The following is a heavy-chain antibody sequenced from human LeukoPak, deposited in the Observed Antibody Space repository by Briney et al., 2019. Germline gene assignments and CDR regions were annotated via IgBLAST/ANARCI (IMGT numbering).Heavy chain of an antibody. D-gene: IGHD6-6*01. CDR2: IYTSGST. CDR1: GGSISSYY. J-gene: IGHJ6*03. V-gene: IGHV4-4*07. CDR3: ARDLEVYSSSAGYYYYMDV. Sequence: SETQPLTCTVSGGSISSYYWSWIRQPAGKGLEWIGRIYTSGSTNYNPSLKSRVTMSVDTSKNQFSLKLSSVTAADTAVYYCARDLEVYSSSAGYYYYMDVWGKGTTVTVSS.